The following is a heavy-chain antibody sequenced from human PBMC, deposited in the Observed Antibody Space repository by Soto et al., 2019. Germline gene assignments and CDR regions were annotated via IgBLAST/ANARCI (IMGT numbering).Heavy chain of an antibody. Sequence: ASVKVSCKTSGFTFSNSAVRWVRQARGQRLEWIGWIIISSGHTNYAQNLQDRITITRDMSTSTAYMELSSLRSEDTAMYYCAAELYIVGGSCSFNIWGQGTMVTVSS. CDR1: GFTFSNSA. V-gene: IGHV1-58*01. CDR3: AAELYIVGGSCSFNI. D-gene: IGHD2-15*01. CDR2: IIISSGHT. J-gene: IGHJ3*02.